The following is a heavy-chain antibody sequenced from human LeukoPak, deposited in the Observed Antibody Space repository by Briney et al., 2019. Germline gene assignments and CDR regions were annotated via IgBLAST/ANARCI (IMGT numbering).Heavy chain of an antibody. CDR2: IRYDGSNK. CDR1: GFTFSSYG. V-gene: IGHV3-30*02. J-gene: IGHJ3*02. Sequence: QPGGSLRLSCAASGFTFSSYGMHWVRQAPGKGLEWVAFIRYDGSNKYYADSVKGRFTISRDNSKNTLYLQMNSLRAEDTAVYYCARDLFRGSNWGDAFDMWGQGTMVTVSS. CDR3: ARDLFRGSNWGDAFDM. D-gene: IGHD6-13*01.